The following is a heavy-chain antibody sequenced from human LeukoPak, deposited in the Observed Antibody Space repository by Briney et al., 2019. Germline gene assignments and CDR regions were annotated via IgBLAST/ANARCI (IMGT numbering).Heavy chain of an antibody. V-gene: IGHV3-23*01. CDR3: VRDRFGTYYGVWDY. Sequence: GGSLRLSCTASGFTFSNYAMSWVRQAPGKGLEWVSAISGTGGNTYYAVSVKGRFTISRDNSKDTLFLQVNSLRPEDTAVYYCVRDRFGTYYGVWDYCGQGT. CDR1: GFTFSNYA. CDR2: ISGTGGNT. J-gene: IGHJ4*02. D-gene: IGHD1-26*01.